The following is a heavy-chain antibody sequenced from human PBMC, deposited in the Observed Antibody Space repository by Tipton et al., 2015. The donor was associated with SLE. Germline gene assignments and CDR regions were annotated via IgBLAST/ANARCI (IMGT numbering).Heavy chain of an antibody. D-gene: IGHD1-26*01. CDR3: ARAGFSGSYFDIDY. V-gene: IGHV4-30-2*01. Sequence: LRLSCAVSGGSISSGGYSWSWIRQPPGKGLEWIGLIYDSGDTYYIPSLKSRVTISVARSKKQFSLELKSVTAADTAVYYCARAGFSGSYFDIDYWGQGTLVTVSS. J-gene: IGHJ4*02. CDR1: GGSISSGGYS. CDR2: IYDSGDT.